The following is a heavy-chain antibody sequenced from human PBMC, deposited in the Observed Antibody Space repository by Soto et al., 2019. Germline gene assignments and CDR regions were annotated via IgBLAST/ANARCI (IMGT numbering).Heavy chain of an antibody. J-gene: IGHJ4*02. V-gene: IGHV4-59*01. CDR1: GDSISSYY. CDR3: ALRSMAVVPEY. Sequence: QVQLQESGPGLVKPSETLSLTCAVSGDSISSYYCMWIRQPPGKGLESIGYLYYGRSANYNPSLMSRVTLSLDTSTNQCSLTLISMTAADTAVYYCALRSMAVVPEYWGQGTLVTVSS. CDR2: LYYGRSA. D-gene: IGHD3-22*01.